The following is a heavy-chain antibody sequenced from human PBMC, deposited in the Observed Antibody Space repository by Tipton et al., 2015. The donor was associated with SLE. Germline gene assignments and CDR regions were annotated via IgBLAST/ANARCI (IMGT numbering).Heavy chain of an antibody. CDR3: ARDGLGWGYYYYMDV. D-gene: IGHD5/OR15-5a*01. CDR2: IDLSGST. CDR1: GGSFGGYY. V-gene: IGHV4-34*01. Sequence: TLSLTCAVYGGSFGGYYWSWIRQPPGKGLEWIGEIDLSGSTNYNPPLKSRVTISVDTSKNQLSLRLSSVTAADTAVYYCARDGLGWGYYYYMDVWGTGTTVTVSS. J-gene: IGHJ6*03.